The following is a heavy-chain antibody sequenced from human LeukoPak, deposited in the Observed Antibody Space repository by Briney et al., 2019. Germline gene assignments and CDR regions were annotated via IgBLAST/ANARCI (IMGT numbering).Heavy chain of an antibody. J-gene: IGHJ4*02. V-gene: IGHV3-30*03. D-gene: IGHD2-2*01. Sequence: PGGSLRLSCVASGFTFSSYSMHWVRQAPGKGLEWVAVISYDGSSKYYVDSVKGRFTISRDNSKNTLYLQMNSLRAEDTAVYFCARDASVVVPAASDYWGQGTLVTVSS. CDR2: ISYDGSSK. CDR1: GFTFSSYS. CDR3: ARDASVVVPAASDY.